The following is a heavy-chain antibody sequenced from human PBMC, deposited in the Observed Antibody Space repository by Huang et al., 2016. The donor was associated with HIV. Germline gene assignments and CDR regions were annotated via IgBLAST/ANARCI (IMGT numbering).Heavy chain of an antibody. CDR1: GLPFSSYG. V-gene: IGHV3-30*18. CDR2: ISDDAKKT. Sequence: QVPLVASGGGVVQPGRSLRISCAASGLPFSSYGMHGVSRAPGKGLRWVSVISDDAKKTYYADSVKGRFRISRDNSKITVYLQTNSLRVEDTAVYYCAKGGSAAAVLDFWGQGTLVTVSS. J-gene: IGHJ4*02. D-gene: IGHD6-13*01. CDR3: AKGGSAAAVLDF.